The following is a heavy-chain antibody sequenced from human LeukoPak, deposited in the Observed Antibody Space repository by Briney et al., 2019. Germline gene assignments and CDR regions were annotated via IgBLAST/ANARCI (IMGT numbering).Heavy chain of an antibody. CDR3: ARNYDSRGYHYY. D-gene: IGHD3-22*01. CDR1: GFTFSSYA. CDR2: ISAGGGST. V-gene: IGHV3-23*01. J-gene: IGHJ4*02. Sequence: GGSLRLSCAASGFTFSSYAMSWVRQAPGKRLEWVSAISAGGGSTYYADSVKGRSTISRDNSKNTLYLQMNSLRAEDTAVYYCARNYDSRGYHYYWGQGTLVTVSS.